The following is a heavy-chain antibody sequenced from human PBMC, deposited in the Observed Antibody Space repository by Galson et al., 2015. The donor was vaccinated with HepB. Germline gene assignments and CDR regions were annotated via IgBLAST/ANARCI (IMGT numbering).Heavy chain of an antibody. Sequence: SVKVSCKASGYTFTSYDINWVRQATGQGLEWMGWMNPNSGNTGYAQKFQGRVTMTRNTSISTAYMELSSLRSEDTAVYYCARRPNFDGIWFGELSDWGQGTLVTVSS. D-gene: IGHD3-10*01. CDR3: ARRPNFDGIWFGELSD. CDR2: MNPNSGNT. V-gene: IGHV1-8*01. J-gene: IGHJ4*02. CDR1: GYTFTSYD.